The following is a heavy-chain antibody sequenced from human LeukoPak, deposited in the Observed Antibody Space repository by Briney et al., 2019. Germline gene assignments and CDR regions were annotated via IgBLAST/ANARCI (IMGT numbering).Heavy chain of an antibody. CDR1: GFTFSSYA. CDR2: ISGSGGST. D-gene: IGHD2-2*02. V-gene: IGHV3-23*01. Sequence: GGSLRLSCAASGFTFSSYAMSWVRQAPGKGLEWVSAISGSGGSTYYADSVKGRFTISRDNSKNTLYLQMNSLRAEDTAVYYCAKDEYGYQLLYFPVPFPDYWGQGTLVTVSS. CDR3: AKDEYGYQLLYFPVPFPDY. J-gene: IGHJ4*02.